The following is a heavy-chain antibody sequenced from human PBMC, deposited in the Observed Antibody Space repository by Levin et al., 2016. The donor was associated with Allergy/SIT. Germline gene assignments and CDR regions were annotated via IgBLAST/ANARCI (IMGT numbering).Heavy chain of an antibody. Sequence: WVRQAPGQGLEWMGWMNPNSGNTGYAQKFQGRVTMTRNTSISTAYMELSSLRSEDTAVYYCARTELYYYYGMDVWGQGTTVTVSS. J-gene: IGHJ6*02. CDR2: MNPNSGNT. CDR3: ARTELYYYYGMDV. D-gene: IGHD3-10*01. V-gene: IGHV1-8*01.